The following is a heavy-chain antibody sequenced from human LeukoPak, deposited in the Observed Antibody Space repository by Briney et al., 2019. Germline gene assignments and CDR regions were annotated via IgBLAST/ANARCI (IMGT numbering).Heavy chain of an antibody. CDR1: GGTISSYY. J-gene: IGHJ6*02. CDR2: IHDSGST. CDR3: ARGGEWFGELLSTWGYYGMDV. Sequence: PSETLSLTCTVSGGTISSYYWNWIRQPPGKGLEWIGYIHDSGSTNYNPSLKSRVTISVDTSKNQFSLKLSSVTAADTAVYYCARGGEWFGELLSTWGYYGMDVWGQGTTVTVSS. D-gene: IGHD3-10*01. V-gene: IGHV4-59*01.